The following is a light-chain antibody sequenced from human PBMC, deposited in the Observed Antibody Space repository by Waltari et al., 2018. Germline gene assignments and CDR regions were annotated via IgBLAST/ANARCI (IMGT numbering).Light chain of an antibody. CDR1: QSIRSW. V-gene: IGKV1-5*03. J-gene: IGKJ1*01. CDR3: QQYHRYSA. CDR2: KAS. Sequence: DIQMTQSPSTLSAPVGDRVTITCRASQSIRSWLAWYQQKPGKAPKLLIYKASILESGVPSRFTGSASGTEFTLTISSLQTDDFATYYCQQYHRYSAFGQGTKVEIK.